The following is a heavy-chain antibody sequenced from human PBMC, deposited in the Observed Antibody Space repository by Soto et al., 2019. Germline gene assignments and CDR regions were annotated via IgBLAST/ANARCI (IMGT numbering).Heavy chain of an antibody. D-gene: IGHD6-13*01. V-gene: IGHV1-2*02. CDR3: ASYRLVHAPVKDAIRW. J-gene: IGHJ4*03. CDR2: INPNSSGT. Sequence: DSVNLCCQASGCSRRINYVHWVLQAPGQRLKWMGWINPNSSGTVYAQNFQGRVSMTRDASLTTAYMQLNRLTSDDTAVYYCASYRLVHAPVKDAIRWWGQWRRVTV. CDR1: GCSRRINY.